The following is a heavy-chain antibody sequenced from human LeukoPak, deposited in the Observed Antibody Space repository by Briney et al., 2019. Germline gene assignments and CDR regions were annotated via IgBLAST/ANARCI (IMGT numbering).Heavy chain of an antibody. CDR3: AELGITMIGGV. Sequence: GGSLRLSCAASGFTFSSYSMNWVRQAPGKGLEWVSYISSSSSTIYYADSVKGRFTISRDNAKNSLYLQMDSLRAEDTAVYYCAELGITMIGGVWGKGTTVTISS. J-gene: IGHJ6*04. CDR1: GFTFSSYS. CDR2: ISSSSSTI. D-gene: IGHD3-10*02. V-gene: IGHV3-48*01.